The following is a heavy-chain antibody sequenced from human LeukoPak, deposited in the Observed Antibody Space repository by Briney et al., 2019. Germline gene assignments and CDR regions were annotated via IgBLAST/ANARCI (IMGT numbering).Heavy chain of an antibody. V-gene: IGHV4-38-2*02. J-gene: IGHJ6*02. CDR3: ANNYYGSGSYYNIGHYGMDV. CDR1: GYSISSGYY. D-gene: IGHD3-10*01. Sequence: SETLSLTCTVSGYSISSGYYWGWIRQPPGKGLEWIGSIYHSGSTYYNPSLKSRVTISVDTSKNQFSLKLSSVTAADTAVYYCANNYYGSGSYYNIGHYGMDVWGQGTTVTVSS. CDR2: IYHSGST.